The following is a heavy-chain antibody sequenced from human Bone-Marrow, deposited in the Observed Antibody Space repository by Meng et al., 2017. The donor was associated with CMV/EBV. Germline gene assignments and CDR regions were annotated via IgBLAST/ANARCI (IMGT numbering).Heavy chain of an antibody. D-gene: IGHD3-16*02. Sequence: SYGMHWVRQAPGKGLEWVAVISYDGSNKYYADSVKGRFTISRDNSKNTLYLQMNSLRAEDTAVYYCAKSHYDYVWGSYRKAEPPDYWGQGTLVTVSS. CDR3: AKSHYDYVWGSYRKAEPPDY. CDR1: SYG. V-gene: IGHV3-30*18. CDR2: ISYDGSNK. J-gene: IGHJ4*02.